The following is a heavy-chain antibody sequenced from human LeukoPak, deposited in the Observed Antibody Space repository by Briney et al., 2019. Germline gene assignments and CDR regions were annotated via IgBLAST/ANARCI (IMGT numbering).Heavy chain of an antibody. CDR3: ARRLGYSSHGMDV. CDR2: IGTAGDT. D-gene: IGHD5-18*01. V-gene: IGHV3-13*01. CDR1: GFTFSTYD. Sequence: PGGSLRLSCAASGFTFSTYDMHWVRQATGKGLDWVSAIGTAGDTHYPDSVKGRFTISRDNARNSLYLQMNSLRVGDTAVYYCARRLGYSSHGMDVGGQGTTVTVSS. J-gene: IGHJ6*02.